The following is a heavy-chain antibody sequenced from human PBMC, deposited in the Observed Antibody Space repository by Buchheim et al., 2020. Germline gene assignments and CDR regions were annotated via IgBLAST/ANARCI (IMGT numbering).Heavy chain of an antibody. CDR2: ISYDGSNK. CDR3: AKASIYNENWFDP. D-gene: IGHD5/OR15-5a*01. Sequence: QVQLVESGGGVVQPGRSLRLSCAASGFTFSSYGMHWVRQAPGKGLEWVAVISYDGSNKYYADSVKGRFTISRDNSKKTLYLQMNSLRAEDTAVYYCAKASIYNENWFDPWGQGTL. J-gene: IGHJ5*02. CDR1: GFTFSSYG. V-gene: IGHV3-30*18.